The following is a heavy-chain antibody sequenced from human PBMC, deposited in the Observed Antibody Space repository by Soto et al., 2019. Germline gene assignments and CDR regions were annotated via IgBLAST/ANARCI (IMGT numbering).Heavy chain of an antibody. CDR3: ARRADFRGIQYNWFDP. CDR1: GGSISTYY. CDR2: VYYTGST. D-gene: IGHD2-15*01. J-gene: IGHJ5*02. V-gene: IGHV4-59*01. Sequence: QVQLQESGPGLVKPSETLSLTCTVSGGSISTYYWSWIRQPPGQGLEWIGYVYYTGSTNYNPSLKSRVTISVDTSKNQFSLNLSSVTAADTALYYWARRADFRGIQYNWFDPWGQGTLVTVSS.